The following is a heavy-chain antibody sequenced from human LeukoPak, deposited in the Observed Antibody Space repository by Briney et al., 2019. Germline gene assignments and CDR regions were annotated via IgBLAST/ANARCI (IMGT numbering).Heavy chain of an antibody. Sequence: PSETLSLTCTVSGGSISSYYWSWIRQPAGKGLEWIGRIYTSGSTNYNPSLKSRVTMSVDTSKNQFSLKLSSVTAADTAVYFCTRDHSDNDDSYNLFDIWGQGTMVTVSS. J-gene: IGHJ3*02. V-gene: IGHV4-4*07. D-gene: IGHD3-22*01. CDR1: GGSISSYY. CDR2: IYTSGST. CDR3: TRDHSDNDDSYNLFDI.